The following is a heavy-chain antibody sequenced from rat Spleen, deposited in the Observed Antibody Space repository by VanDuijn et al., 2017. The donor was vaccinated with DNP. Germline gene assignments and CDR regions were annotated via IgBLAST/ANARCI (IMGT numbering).Heavy chain of an antibody. D-gene: IGHD4-3*01. J-gene: IGHJ2*01. V-gene: IGHV4-2*01. CDR1: GFNFNDYW. CDR3: VREKFGVDY. Sequence: EVKLVESGGGLVQPGRSLKLSCAASGFNFNDYWMGWVRQAPGKGLEWIGEIDKDSSPKKYNPSLKDKFTISRDNAQNTLYLQMSKLGYEDTAIYYCVREKFGVDYWGQGVMVTISS. CDR2: IDKDSSPK.